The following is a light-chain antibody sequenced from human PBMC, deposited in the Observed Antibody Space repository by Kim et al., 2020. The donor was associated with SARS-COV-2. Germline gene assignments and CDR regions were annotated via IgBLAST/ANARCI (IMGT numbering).Light chain of an antibody. Sequence: GSPGERVTLSGRASQGVSSYLAWYQQKPGQAPRLLIYGASTGATGIPARFSGSGSGTEFTLTISSLQSEDFAVYYCQHYNNWLRTFGQGTKVEIK. J-gene: IGKJ1*01. CDR2: GAS. CDR3: QHYNNWLRT. CDR1: QGVSSY. V-gene: IGKV3-15*01.